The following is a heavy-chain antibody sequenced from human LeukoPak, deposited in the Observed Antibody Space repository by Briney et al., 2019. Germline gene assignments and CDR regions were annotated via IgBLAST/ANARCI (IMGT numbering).Heavy chain of an antibody. D-gene: IGHD3/OR15-3a*01. CDR1: GDSISSGGYS. CDR2: IYYSGST. J-gene: IGHJ4*02. V-gene: IGHV4-61*08. CDR3: ARQTGSGLFILP. Sequence: NPSETLSLTCAVSGDSISSGGYSWSWIRQPPGKGLEWIGYIYYSGSTNYNPSLKSRVTISIDTSKNRFSLKLNSVTAADTAVYYCARQTGSGLFILPGGQGTLVTVSS.